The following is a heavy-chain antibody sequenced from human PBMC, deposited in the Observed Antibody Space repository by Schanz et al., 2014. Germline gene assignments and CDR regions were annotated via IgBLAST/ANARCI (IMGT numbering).Heavy chain of an antibody. CDR3: AREEGWGIAAAGPKHYYYGMDV. D-gene: IGHD6-13*01. Sequence: EVQLVESGGGLVQPGGSLRLSCAASGFDFNSYSMNWVRQAPGKGLEWVSSISSSSSYIYYADSVKGRFTISRDNAKNSQDLQMNSLRAEDTAGYSCAREEGWGIAAAGPKHYYYGMDVWGQGTTVTVSS. J-gene: IGHJ6*02. CDR1: GFDFNSYS. V-gene: IGHV3-21*01. CDR2: ISSSSSYI.